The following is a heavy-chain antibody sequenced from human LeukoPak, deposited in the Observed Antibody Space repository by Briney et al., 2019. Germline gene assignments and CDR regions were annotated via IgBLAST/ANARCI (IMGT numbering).Heavy chain of an antibody. D-gene: IGHD3-10*01. CDR2: INAGNGNT. J-gene: IGHJ5*02. CDR1: GYTFTDYY. CDR3: ARDHPVRGVIRWFDP. Sequence: ASVKVSCKASGYTFTDYYMHWVRQAPGQGLEWMGWINAGNGNTKYSQKFQGRVTITGDTSASTAYMELSSLRSEDTAVYYCARDHPVRGVIRWFDPWGQGTLVTVSS. V-gene: IGHV1/OR15-3*02.